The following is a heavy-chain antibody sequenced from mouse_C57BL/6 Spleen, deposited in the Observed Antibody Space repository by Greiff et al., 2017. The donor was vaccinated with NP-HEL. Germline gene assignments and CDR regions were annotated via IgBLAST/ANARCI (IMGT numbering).Heavy chain of an antibody. D-gene: IGHD2-3*01. CDR3: ARRDGYYGMDY. J-gene: IGHJ4*01. V-gene: IGHV5-9*01. Sequence: DVMLVESGGGLVKPGGSLKLSCAASGFTFSSYTMSWVRQTPEKRLEWVATISGGGGNTYYPDSVKGRFTISRDNAKNTLYLQMSSLRSEDTALYYCARRDGYYGMDYWGQGTSVTVSS. CDR1: GFTFSSYT. CDR2: ISGGGGNT.